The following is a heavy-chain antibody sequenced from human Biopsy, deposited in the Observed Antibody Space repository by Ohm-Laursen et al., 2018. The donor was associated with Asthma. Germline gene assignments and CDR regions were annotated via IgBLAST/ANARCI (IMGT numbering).Heavy chain of an antibody. CDR2: ISYDGRNK. CDR3: ARGDSSNWSHYYFDY. CDR1: GFTFNSYG. J-gene: IGHJ4*02. Sequence: SLRLSCSASGFTFNSYGMHWVRQAPGKGLEWVAVISYDGRNKYYGDSVKGRFTISRDYSKNTLYLQMHSLRAEDTAVYYCARGDSSNWSHYYFDYWGQGTLVTVSS. V-gene: IGHV3-30*03. D-gene: IGHD3-22*01.